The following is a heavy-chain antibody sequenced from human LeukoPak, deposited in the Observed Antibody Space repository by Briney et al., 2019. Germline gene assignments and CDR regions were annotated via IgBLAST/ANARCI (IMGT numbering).Heavy chain of an antibody. CDR2: ISWNSGSI. V-gene: IGHV3-9*01. CDR1: GFIFNNYA. D-gene: IGHD6-19*01. CDR3: AKDNRRHYTSGPNPDSLH. J-gene: IGHJ4*02. Sequence: GGSLRLSCAGFGFIFNNYAMHWVRQPPGKGLEWVSGISWNSGSIDYADSVKGRFTISRDNAKSSLYLQMNSLRVEDTAFYYCAKDNRRHYTSGPNPDSLHWGQGALVTVSS.